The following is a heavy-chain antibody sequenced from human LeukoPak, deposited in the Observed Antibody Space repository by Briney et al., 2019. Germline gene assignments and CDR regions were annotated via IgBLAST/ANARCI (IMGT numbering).Heavy chain of an antibody. CDR2: IYYSGST. CDR1: GGSISSSSYY. V-gene: IGHV4-39*01. CDR3: ARTAGYSYGYYYYYYYMDV. Sequence: SETLSLTCTVSGGSISSSSYYWGWIRQPPGKGLEWIGRIYYSGSTYYNPSLKSRVTISVDTSKNQFSLKLSSVTAADTAVYYCARTAGYSYGYYYYYYYMDVWGKGTTVTVSS. D-gene: IGHD5-18*01. J-gene: IGHJ6*03.